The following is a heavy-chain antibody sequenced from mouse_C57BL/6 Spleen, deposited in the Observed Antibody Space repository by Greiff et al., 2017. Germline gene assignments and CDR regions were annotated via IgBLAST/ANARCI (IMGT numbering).Heavy chain of an antibody. CDR3: TTHYDYDVGFAY. CDR2: IRNKANNHAT. J-gene: IGHJ3*01. Sequence: EVKVEESGGGLVQPGGSMKLSCAASGFTFSDAWMDWVRQSPEKGLEWVAEIRNKANNHATYYAESVKGRFTISRDDSKSSVYRQMNSLRAEDTGMYYCTTHYDYDVGFAYWGQGTLVTVSA. CDR1: GFTFSDAW. V-gene: IGHV6-6*01. D-gene: IGHD2-4*01.